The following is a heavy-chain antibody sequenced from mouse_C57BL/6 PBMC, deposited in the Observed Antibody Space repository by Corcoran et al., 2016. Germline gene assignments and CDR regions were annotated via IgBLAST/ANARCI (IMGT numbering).Heavy chain of an antibody. CDR1: GYAFSSYW. J-gene: IGHJ2*01. Sequence: QVQLQQSGAELVKPGASVKISCKASGYAFSSYWMNWVKQRPGKGLEWIGQIYPGDGDTNYNVKFKGKATLTADNSSSTAYVKLSSLTSEDSAVDVCAGWTGQYYCDYWCQGTTLTVSS. CDR3: AGWTGQYYCDY. CDR2: IYPGDGDT. D-gene: IGHD4-1*01. V-gene: IGHV1-80*01.